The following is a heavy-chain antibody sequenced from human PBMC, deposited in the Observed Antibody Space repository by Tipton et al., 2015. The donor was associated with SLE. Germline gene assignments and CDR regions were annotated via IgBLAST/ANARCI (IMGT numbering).Heavy chain of an antibody. CDR1: GDSISGYY. V-gene: IGHV4-34*01. J-gene: IGHJ3*02. Sequence: TLSLTCNVSGDSISGYYWSWIRQPPGKGLEWIGEINHSGSTNYNPSLKSRVTISVDTSKNQFSLKLGSVTAADTAVYYCARDDLTVGAFDIWGQGTMVTVSS. D-gene: IGHD4-11*01. CDR2: INHSGST. CDR3: ARDDLTVGAFDI.